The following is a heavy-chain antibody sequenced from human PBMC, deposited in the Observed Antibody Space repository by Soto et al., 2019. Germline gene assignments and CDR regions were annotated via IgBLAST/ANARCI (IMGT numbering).Heavy chain of an antibody. V-gene: IGHV1-18*01. J-gene: IGHJ2*01. CDR3: VRCYCSVGSCYACWHFDL. D-gene: IGHD2-15*01. Sequence: QVQLVKSGGEVKKPGASVKVSCQDSGYTFSDYAISWVRQAPGQGLEWSGWISASTRNTDQAQNFQGRVIMTLDTSTNTAYMELRSLRSDDTAVYYCVRCYCSVGSCYACWHFDLWGRGTLVTVSS. CDR2: ISASTRNT. CDR1: GYTFSDYA.